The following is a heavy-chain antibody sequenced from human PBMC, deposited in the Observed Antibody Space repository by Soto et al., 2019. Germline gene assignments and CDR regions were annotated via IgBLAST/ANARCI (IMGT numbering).Heavy chain of an antibody. CDR1: GGSFSGYY. V-gene: IGHV4-34*01. Sequence: QVQLQQWGAGLLKPSETLSLTCAVYGGSFSGYYWSWIRQPPGKGLEWIGEINHSGSTNYNPSLKSRVTISVDTAKNQFSLKLSSVTAADTAVNYCARGGMVRIRGRMDVWGQGTTVTVSS. J-gene: IGHJ6*02. CDR3: ARGGMVRIRGRMDV. D-gene: IGHD3-10*01. CDR2: INHSGST.